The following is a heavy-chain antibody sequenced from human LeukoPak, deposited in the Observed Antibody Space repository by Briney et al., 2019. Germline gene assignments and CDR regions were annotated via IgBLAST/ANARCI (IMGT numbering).Heavy chain of an antibody. CDR3: ARQRSTAYYDSSGLPYDAFDI. J-gene: IGHJ3*02. Sequence: GGSLRLSCAASGFTFSSYSMNWVRQAPGKGLEWVSSISSSSSYIYYADSVKGRFTISRDNAKNSLYLQMNSLRAEDTAVYYCARQRSTAYYDSSGLPYDAFDIWGQGTMVNVSS. D-gene: IGHD3-22*01. CDR1: GFTFSSYS. CDR2: ISSSSSYI. V-gene: IGHV3-21*01.